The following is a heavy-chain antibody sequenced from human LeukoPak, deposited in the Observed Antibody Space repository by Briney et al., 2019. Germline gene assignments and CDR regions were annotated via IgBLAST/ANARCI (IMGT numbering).Heavy chain of an antibody. CDR2: IAYDGSRA. CDR3: TRYNNDHFDY. D-gene: IGHD1-14*01. V-gene: IGHV3-33*01. J-gene: IGHJ4*02. Sequence: GGSLRLSCAGSGFTFGGYGMHWFRQTPGKGLEWVAVIAYDGSRAFYADSVKGRFTISRDNSKNTVSVQMDDLRAEDTAVYYCTRYNNDHFDYWGQGTPVTVSS. CDR1: GFTFGGYG.